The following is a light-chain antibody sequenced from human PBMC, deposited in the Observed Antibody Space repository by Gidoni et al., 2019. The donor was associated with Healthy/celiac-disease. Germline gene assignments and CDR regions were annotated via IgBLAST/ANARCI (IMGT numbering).Light chain of an antibody. CDR3: QQYGSSPWT. CDR2: GAS. Sequence: DMVLTQAPGTLSLSPGERATLSCRASQSVSSSYLAWYQQKPGQAPRLLIYGASSRATGIPYRFSGSGSGTDFTLTISSLEPEDFAVYYCQQYGSSPWTFGQXTKVEIK. J-gene: IGKJ1*01. V-gene: IGKV3-20*01. CDR1: QSVSSSY.